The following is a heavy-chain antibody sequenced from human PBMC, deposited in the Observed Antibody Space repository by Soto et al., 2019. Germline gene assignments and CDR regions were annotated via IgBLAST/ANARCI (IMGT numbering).Heavy chain of an antibody. D-gene: IGHD6-19*01. CDR1: GFSLSNARMG. V-gene: IGHV2-26*01. CDR2: IFSNDEK. J-gene: IGHJ4*02. CDR3: ARIFSRGYSSGWYPVDY. Sequence: SGPTLVNPTETLTLTCTVSGFSLSNARMGVSWIRQPPGKALEWLAHIFSNDEKSYSTSLKSRLTISKDTSKSQVVLTMTNMDPVDTATYYCARIFSRGYSSGWYPVDYWGQGTLVTVSS.